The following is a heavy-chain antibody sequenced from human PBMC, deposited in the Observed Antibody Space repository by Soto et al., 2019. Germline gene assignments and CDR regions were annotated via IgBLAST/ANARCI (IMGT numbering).Heavy chain of an antibody. J-gene: IGHJ4*02. CDR1: GFTFSNYV. D-gene: IGHD2-2*01. V-gene: IGHV3-23*01. CDR3: AKDYCSSTSCFD. CDR2: ISGSGGST. Sequence: PGGSLRLSCAASGFTFSNYVMSWVRQAPGKGLEWVSAISGSGGSTYYADSVKGRFTISRDNSKNTLYLQMNSLRAEDTAVYYCAKDYCSSTSCFDWGQGTLVTVSS.